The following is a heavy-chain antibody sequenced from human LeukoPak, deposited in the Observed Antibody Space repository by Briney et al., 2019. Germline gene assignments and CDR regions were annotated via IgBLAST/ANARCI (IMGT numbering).Heavy chain of an antibody. CDR1: GFTFSTYG. D-gene: IGHD1-26*01. V-gene: IGHV3-33*01. CDR2: IWSDGSDK. CDR3: ARRGAGTYSFDY. Sequence: GGSLRLSCAASGFTFSTYGMHWVRQAPGKGLEWVAVIWSDGSDKDYTDSVKGRFTISRDNSKNALYPQMNSLRVEDTAVYYCARRGAGTYSFDYWGQGTLVTVSS. J-gene: IGHJ4*02.